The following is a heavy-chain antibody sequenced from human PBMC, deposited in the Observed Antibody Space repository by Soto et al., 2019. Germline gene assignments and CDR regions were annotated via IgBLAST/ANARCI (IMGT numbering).Heavy chain of an antibody. D-gene: IGHD3-16*01. CDR3: ARRRKSNGGFDE. J-gene: IGHJ4*02. Sequence: SETLSLTCAVSGGSISSSNWWSWVRQPPGKGLEWIGEIYHSGSTNYNPSLKSRVTISVDKSKNQFSLQLSSVTAADTAVYYCARRRKSNGGFDEWGQGTLVTV. CDR1: GGSISSSNW. V-gene: IGHV4-4*02. CDR2: IYHSGST.